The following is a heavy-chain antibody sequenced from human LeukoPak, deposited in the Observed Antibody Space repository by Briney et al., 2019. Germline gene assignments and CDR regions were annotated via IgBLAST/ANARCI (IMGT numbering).Heavy chain of an antibody. V-gene: IGHV3-30-3*01. CDR2: ISYDGSNK. J-gene: IGHJ3*02. CDR1: GFTFSSYA. D-gene: IGHD1-26*01. CDR3: ARDWVGANFDAFDI. Sequence: PGGSLRLSCAASGFTFSSYAMHWVRQAPGKGLEWVAVISYDGSNKYYADSVKGQFTISRDNSKNTLYLQMNSLRAEDTAVYYCARDWVGANFDAFDIWGQGTMVTVSS.